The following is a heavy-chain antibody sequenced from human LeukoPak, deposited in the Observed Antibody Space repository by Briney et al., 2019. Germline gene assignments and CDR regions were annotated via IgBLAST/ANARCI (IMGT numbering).Heavy chain of an antibody. J-gene: IGHJ4*02. D-gene: IGHD6-19*01. Sequence: KPGGSLRLSCAASGFTFSDYYMSWIRQAPGKGLECISYISGSTIYTNYADSVKGRFTISRDNAKSSLFLQMNSLRGEDTAVYYCARVTSGGWNFDYWGQGTLVTVSS. CDR1: GFTFSDYY. CDR3: ARVTSGGWNFDY. CDR2: ISGSTIYT. V-gene: IGHV3-11*06.